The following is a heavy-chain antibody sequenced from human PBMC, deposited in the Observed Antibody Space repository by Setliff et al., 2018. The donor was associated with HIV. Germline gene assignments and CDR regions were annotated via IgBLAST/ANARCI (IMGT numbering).Heavy chain of an antibody. CDR1: GGSISTYY. Sequence: KPSETLSLTCTVSGGSISTYYWSWIRQPPGKGLEWIGYIYTSGSTNYNPSLKSRVTISLDTSKNQFSLKLSSVTAADTAVYFCARQDRYCTSTDCYRYFNYWGQGTLVTVSS. CDR3: ARQDRYCTSTDCYRYFNY. J-gene: IGHJ4*02. D-gene: IGHD2-2*02. CDR2: IYTSGST. V-gene: IGHV4-4*09.